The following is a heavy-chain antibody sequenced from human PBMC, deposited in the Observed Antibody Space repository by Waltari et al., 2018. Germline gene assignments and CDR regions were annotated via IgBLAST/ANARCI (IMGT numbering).Heavy chain of an antibody. CDR1: GFTFSSYA. V-gene: IGHV3-23*01. D-gene: IGHD6-13*01. Sequence: EVQLLESGGGLVQPGGSLRLSCAASGFTFSSYAMSWVRQAPGKGLAWVSAISGSGGSTYYADSVKGRFTISRDNSKNTLYLQMNSLRAEDTAVYYCARDPLLYSSSWYGGYYFDYWGQGTLVTVSS. CDR3: ARDPLLYSSSWYGGYYFDY. J-gene: IGHJ4*02. CDR2: ISGSGGST.